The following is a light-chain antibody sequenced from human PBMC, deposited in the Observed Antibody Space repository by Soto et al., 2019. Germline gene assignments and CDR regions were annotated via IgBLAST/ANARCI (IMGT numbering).Light chain of an antibody. V-gene: IGKV1-5*03. CDR1: QSSSRW. CDR2: KAS. CDR3: QQYHIYSWT. Sequence: DIQMTQSPSTLSASGGDTVTITCRANQSSSRWLAWYQLRPGKAPKLLIYKASSLESGVPSRFSGGGSGTEFTLTISSLQPDDFATYYCQQYHIYSWTFGQGTKVAI. J-gene: IGKJ1*01.